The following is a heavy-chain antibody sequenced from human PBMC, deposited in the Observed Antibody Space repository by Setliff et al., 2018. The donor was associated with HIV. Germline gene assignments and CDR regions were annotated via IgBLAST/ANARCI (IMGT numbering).Heavy chain of an antibody. CDR3: AKGKVVTAFDY. V-gene: IGHV3-48*03. D-gene: IGHD2-21*02. CDR2: ISSSGSTI. Sequence: PGGSLRLSCAASGFTFSSYEMNWVRQAPGKGLEWVSYISSSGSTIYYADSVKGRFTISRDNAKNSLYLQMNSLRAEDTAVYYCAKGKVVTAFDYWGQGTLVTVSS. J-gene: IGHJ4*02. CDR1: GFTFSSYE.